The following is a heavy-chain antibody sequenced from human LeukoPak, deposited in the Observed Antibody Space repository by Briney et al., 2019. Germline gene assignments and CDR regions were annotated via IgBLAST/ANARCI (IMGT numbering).Heavy chain of an antibody. CDR2: IIPIFGTA. CDR3: ARDNRITMIGLDY. Sequence: SVKVSCKASGGTFSSYAISWVRQAPGQGLEWMGRIIPIFGTANYAQKYQGRVTITTDESTSTAYMELSSLRSEDTAVYYCARDNRITMIGLDYWGQGTLVTVSS. CDR1: GGTFSSYA. V-gene: IGHV1-69*05. D-gene: IGHD3-22*01. J-gene: IGHJ4*02.